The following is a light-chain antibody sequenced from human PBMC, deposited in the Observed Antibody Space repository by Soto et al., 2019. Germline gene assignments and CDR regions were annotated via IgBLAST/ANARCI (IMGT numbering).Light chain of an antibody. CDR1: QSFART. CDR3: QHYKNWPPIT. Sequence: EIVITQSPANLSVSPGERATLSCRASQSFARTLAWYQQKPGQAPRLLIHEASIRATGIPARFSGSGSGTEFTLPISSLQSEDFAVYYCQHYKNWPPITFGQGTRLEIK. V-gene: IGKV3-15*01. J-gene: IGKJ5*01. CDR2: EAS.